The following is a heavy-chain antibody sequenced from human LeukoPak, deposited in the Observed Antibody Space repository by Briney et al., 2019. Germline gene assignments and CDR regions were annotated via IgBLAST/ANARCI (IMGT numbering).Heavy chain of an antibody. CDR3: ARDQYDTWSRRGNFDS. Sequence: GGSLRLSCVASGFSFGKYWMSWVRQAPGKGLEWVANIKLDGSEKNYVDSVKGRFTISRDNTKNSLYLQMNSLRVEDTAVFYCARDQYDTWSRRGNFDSWGQGTLVTVSS. CDR2: IKLDGSEK. D-gene: IGHD3-3*01. CDR1: GFSFGKYW. V-gene: IGHV3-7*03. J-gene: IGHJ4*02.